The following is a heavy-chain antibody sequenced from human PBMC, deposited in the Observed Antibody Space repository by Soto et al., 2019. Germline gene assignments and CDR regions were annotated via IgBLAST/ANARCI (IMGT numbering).Heavy chain of an antibody. J-gene: IGHJ5*02. CDR3: ARGRKQWLVQWNWFDP. CDR2: INHSGST. Sequence: SQTLSLTCAVYGGSFSGYYWSRIRQPPGKGLEWIGEINHSGSTNYNPSLKSRVTISVDTSKNQFSLKLSSVTAADTAVYYCARGRKQWLVQWNWFDPWGQGTLVTVSS. CDR1: GGSFSGYY. D-gene: IGHD6-19*01. V-gene: IGHV4-34*01.